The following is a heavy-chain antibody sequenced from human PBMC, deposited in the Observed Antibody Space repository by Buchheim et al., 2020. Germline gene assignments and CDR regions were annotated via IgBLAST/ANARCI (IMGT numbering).Heavy chain of an antibody. CDR3: ARDLAYCGGDCYLEVSDFYGMDV. D-gene: IGHD2-21*02. J-gene: IGHJ6*02. CDR2: IWYDGSNK. Sequence: QVQLVESGGGVVQPGRSLRLSCAASGFTFSSYGMHWVRQAPGKGLEWVAVIWYDGSNKYYADSVKGRFTISRANSKKPLYLQMNSLRAEDTAVYYCARDLAYCGGDCYLEVSDFYGMDVWGQGTT. CDR1: GFTFSSYG. V-gene: IGHV3-33*01.